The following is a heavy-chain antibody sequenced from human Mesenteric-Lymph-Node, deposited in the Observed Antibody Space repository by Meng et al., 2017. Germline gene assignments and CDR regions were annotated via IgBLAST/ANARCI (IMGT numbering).Heavy chain of an antibody. V-gene: IGHV1-8*02. CDR2: MSTNTGDT. CDR3: ARGVAAGVDY. CDR1: GYSFTTYH. J-gene: IGHJ4*02. Sequence: SVKVSCKTSGYSFTTYHINWVRQAAGQGPEWMGWMSTNTGDTGYAQKFQGRISMTRDTSISTAYMELSSLIFEDTAVYYCARGVAAGVDYWGQGTLVTVSS. D-gene: IGHD6-13*01.